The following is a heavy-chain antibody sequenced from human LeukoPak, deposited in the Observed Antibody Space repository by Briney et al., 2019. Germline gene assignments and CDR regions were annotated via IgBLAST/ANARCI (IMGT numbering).Heavy chain of an antibody. D-gene: IGHD6-13*01. CDR2: IILKSGGR. Sequence: ASAKVSCKASGHTFTDYYIHWVRQAPGQGLEWMGRIILKSGGREYAQKFQGRVTMTRDTSISTAYMELSGLRSDDTAVYYCARSASTSWLHFDYWGQGTLVTVSS. CDR3: ARSASTSWLHFDY. CDR1: GHTFTDYY. J-gene: IGHJ4*02. V-gene: IGHV1-2*06.